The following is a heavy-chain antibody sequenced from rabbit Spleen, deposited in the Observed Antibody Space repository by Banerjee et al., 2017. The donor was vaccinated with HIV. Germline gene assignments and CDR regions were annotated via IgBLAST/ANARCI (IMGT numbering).Heavy chain of an antibody. D-gene: IGHD4-2*01. Sequence: QSLEESGGDLVKPGASLTLTCTASGFSFSTTYWICWVRQAPGKGLEWIGCIATGSGSAYYASWAKGRFTISKASSTTVTLQMTSLTAADTATYFCARDAGSVIVAYGLDLWGPGTLVTVS. CDR2: IATGSGSA. CDR1: GFSFSTTYW. J-gene: IGHJ6*01. V-gene: IGHV1S40*01. CDR3: ARDAGSVIVAYGLDL.